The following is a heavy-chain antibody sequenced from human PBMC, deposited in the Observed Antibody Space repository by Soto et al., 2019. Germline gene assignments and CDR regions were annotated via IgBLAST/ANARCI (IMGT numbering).Heavy chain of an antibody. CDR2: INHSGST. CDR1: GGSFSGYY. CDR3: ARGVGQQLVHVSYYYYYMDV. J-gene: IGHJ6*03. Sequence: SETLSLTCAVYGGSFSGYYWSWIRQPPGKGLEWIGEINHSGSTNYNPSLKSRVTISVDTSKNQFSLKLSSVTAADTAVYYCARGVGQQLVHVSYYYYYMDVWGKGTTVTVSS. V-gene: IGHV4-34*01. D-gene: IGHD6-13*01.